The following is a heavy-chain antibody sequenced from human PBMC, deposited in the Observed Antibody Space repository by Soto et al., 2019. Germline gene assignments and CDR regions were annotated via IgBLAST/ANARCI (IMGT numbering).Heavy chain of an antibody. D-gene: IGHD3-22*01. CDR1: GFTFSSYS. CDR3: ARDPPIYYDSSGSMEV. V-gene: IGHV3-21*01. Sequence: EVQLVESGGGLVKPGGSLRLSCAASGFTFSSYSMNWVRQAPGKGLEWVSSISSSSSYIYYADSVKGRFTISRDNAKNSLYLQMNSLRAEDTAVYYCARDPPIYYDSSGSMEVWGQGTTVTVSS. CDR2: ISSSSSYI. J-gene: IGHJ6*02.